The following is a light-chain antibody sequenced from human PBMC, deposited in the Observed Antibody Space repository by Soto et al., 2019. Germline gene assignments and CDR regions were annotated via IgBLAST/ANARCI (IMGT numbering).Light chain of an antibody. J-gene: IGKJ4*01. CDR1: QSVSTN. Sequence: EIVMTQSPATLSVSPGERATLSCRASQSVSTNLAWYQHKPGQAPRLLIYAASAMSTGIPARFSGSGSGTEFTLTISSLQSEDVAVYYCQQYDERPPNLSFGGGTKVEIK. CDR3: QQYDERPPNLS. V-gene: IGKV3-15*01. CDR2: AAS.